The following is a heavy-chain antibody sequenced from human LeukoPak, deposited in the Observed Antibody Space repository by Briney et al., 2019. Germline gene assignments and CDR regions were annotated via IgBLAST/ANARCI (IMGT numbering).Heavy chain of an antibody. CDR3: AGSSKDDYGDYGLDY. V-gene: IGHV4-59*01. CDR1: GGSISSYY. CDR2: IYYSGST. Sequence: SETLSLTCTVSGGSISSYYWNWIRQSPGKGLEWIGYIYYSGSTSYNPSLKSRVTISVDTSKNQFSLKLSSVTAADTAVYYCAGSSKDDYGDYGLDYWGQGTLVTVSS. D-gene: IGHD4-17*01. J-gene: IGHJ4*02.